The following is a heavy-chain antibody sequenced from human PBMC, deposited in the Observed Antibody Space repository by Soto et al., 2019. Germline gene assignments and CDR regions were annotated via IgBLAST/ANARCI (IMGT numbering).Heavy chain of an antibody. CDR2: INDDGSI. CDR1: GGSFSGYY. V-gene: IGHV4-34*01. J-gene: IGHJ2*01. Sequence: QVQLQQWGAGPLRPLETLSLTCGVSGGSFSGYYWAWIRQSPGKGLEWIGDINDDGSINYNPSLTSRVSISVDTSKNHYSLNLRSVTAADTAVYYCARESHDILTGPPWVWYFDLWGRGTLVTVSS. D-gene: IGHD3-9*01. CDR3: ARESHDILTGPPWVWYFDL.